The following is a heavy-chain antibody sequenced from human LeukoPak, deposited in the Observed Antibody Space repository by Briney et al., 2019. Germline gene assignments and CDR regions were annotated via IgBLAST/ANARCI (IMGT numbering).Heavy chain of an antibody. CDR3: ARGTGEGYSYGRYYFDY. V-gene: IGHV1-2*02. J-gene: IGHJ4*02. CDR2: INPNSGGT. CDR1: GYTFTGYY. D-gene: IGHD5-18*01. Sequence: ASVKVSRKASGYTFTGYYMHWVRQAPGQGLEWMGWINPNSGGTNYAQKFQGGVTMTRDTSISTAYMELSRLRSDDTAVYYCARGTGEGYSYGRYYFDYWGQGTLVTVSS.